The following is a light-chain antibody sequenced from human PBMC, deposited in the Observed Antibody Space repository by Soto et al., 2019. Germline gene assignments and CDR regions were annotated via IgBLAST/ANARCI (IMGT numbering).Light chain of an antibody. Sequence: EIVLTQSPATRSFSPVERATLCSISNHSVSSYLAWYQQKPGQDPRLLIYDASNRATGIPARFSGSRSGTDFTLTISSLEPEDFAVYYCQQRSNWPITCGQGTRREIK. CDR2: DAS. V-gene: IGKV3-11*01. CDR1: HSVSSY. CDR3: QQRSNWPIT. J-gene: IGKJ5*01.